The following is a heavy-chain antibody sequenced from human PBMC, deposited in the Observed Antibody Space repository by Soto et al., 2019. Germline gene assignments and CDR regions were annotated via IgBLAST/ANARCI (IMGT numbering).Heavy chain of an antibody. CDR2: IYYSGST. CDR3: ARDSGYSGYDLTYYYYYMDV. J-gene: IGHJ6*03. Sequence: PSETLSLTCTVSGGSISSGGYYWSWIRQHPGKGLEWIGYIYYSGSTYYNPSLKSRVTISVDTSKNQFSLKLSSVTAADTAVYYCARDSGYSGYDLTYYYYYMDVWGQGTTVTVSS. D-gene: IGHD5-12*01. CDR1: GGSISSGGYY. V-gene: IGHV4-31*03.